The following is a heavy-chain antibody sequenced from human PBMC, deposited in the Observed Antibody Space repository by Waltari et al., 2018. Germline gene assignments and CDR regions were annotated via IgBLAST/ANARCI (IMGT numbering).Heavy chain of an antibody. V-gene: IGHV1-69*08. D-gene: IGHD6-13*01. Sequence: QVQLVQSGAEVKKPGSSVEVSCKASGRTFSSYAISWVRQAPGQGLEWMGRIIPIFGTANYAQKFQGRVTITADKSTSTAYMELSSLRSEDTAVYYCARGGWQQLVRGGYFDLWGRGTLVTVSS. J-gene: IGHJ2*01. CDR3: ARGGWQQLVRGGYFDL. CDR1: GRTFSSYA. CDR2: IIPIFGTA.